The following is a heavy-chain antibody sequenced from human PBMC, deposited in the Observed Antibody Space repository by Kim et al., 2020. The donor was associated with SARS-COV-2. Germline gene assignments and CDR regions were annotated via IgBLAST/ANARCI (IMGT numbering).Heavy chain of an antibody. D-gene: IGHD3-3*01. J-gene: IGHJ6*02. Sequence: SRVTRSVDTSKNQFSLKLSSVTAADTAVYYCARGVRSGYYPVYYYYGMDVWGQGTTVTVSS. V-gene: IGHV4-34*01. CDR3: ARGVRSGYYPVYYYYGMDV.